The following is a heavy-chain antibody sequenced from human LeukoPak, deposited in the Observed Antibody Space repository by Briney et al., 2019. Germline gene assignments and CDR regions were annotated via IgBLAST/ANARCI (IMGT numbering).Heavy chain of an antibody. Sequence: GGSLRLSYAASGFTFIRAWLSWVRQAPGKGLEWVGRSRSKNDGGTIDYAAPVKGRFTISRDDSENMMYLPMSGLKTEDTAVYYCIADPPNHYYGMDVWGQGTTVTVSS. V-gene: IGHV3-15*01. CDR1: GFTFIRAW. CDR2: SRSKNDGGTI. CDR3: IADPPNHYYGMDV. J-gene: IGHJ6*02.